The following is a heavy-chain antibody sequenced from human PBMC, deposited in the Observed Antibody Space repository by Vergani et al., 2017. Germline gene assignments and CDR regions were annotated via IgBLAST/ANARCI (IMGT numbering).Heavy chain of an antibody. J-gene: IGHJ5*02. Sequence: QSTFKGSAPTRVKLPQTLTLTSTFPGISLSTSGVGVGGIRQPPGKALEWLALIYWNDDKRYSPSLKSRLTIPKDTSKNQVVITMTNMDPVDTATYYCAHRLKGGWIDPWGQGTLLTVSS. D-gene: IGHD3-16*01. CDR1: GISLSTSGVG. CDR2: IYWNDDK. CDR3: AHRLKGGWIDP. V-gene: IGHV2-5*01.